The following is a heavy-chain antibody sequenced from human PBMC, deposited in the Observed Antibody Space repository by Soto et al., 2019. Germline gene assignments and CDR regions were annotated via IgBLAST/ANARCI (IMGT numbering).Heavy chain of an antibody. CDR3: ARRYGYSFDY. Sequence: SETLSLTCTVSGGSISSYYWSWIRQPPGKGLDWIGYIYYSGSTNYNPSLKSRVTISVDTSKNQFSLKLSSVTAAYTAVYYCARRYGYSFDYWGQGTLVTVSS. V-gene: IGHV4-59*08. D-gene: IGHD1-1*01. CDR2: IYYSGST. J-gene: IGHJ4*02. CDR1: GGSISSYY.